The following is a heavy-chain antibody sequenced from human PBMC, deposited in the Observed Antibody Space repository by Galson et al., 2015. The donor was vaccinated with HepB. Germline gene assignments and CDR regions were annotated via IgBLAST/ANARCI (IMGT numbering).Heavy chain of an antibody. J-gene: IGHJ4*02. CDR2: ISVYHGNA. V-gene: IGHV1-18*01. D-gene: IGHD3-3*01. Sequence: SVKVSCKASGYTFSSYGITWVRQAPGQGLEWMGWISVYHGNANYAQKVQGRITMTADIVTSTAYMELRSLSTDDTAVYYCAREDIMIFGVDTYRLKNNFDYWGQGTLVTVSS. CDR1: GYTFSSYG. CDR3: AREDIMIFGVDTYRLKNNFDY.